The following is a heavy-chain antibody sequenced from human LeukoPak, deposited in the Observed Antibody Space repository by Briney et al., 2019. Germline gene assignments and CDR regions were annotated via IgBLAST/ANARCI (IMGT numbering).Heavy chain of an antibody. J-gene: IGHJ4*02. CDR1: GASISSYY. V-gene: IGHV4-59*01. CDR3: ARLNYGFPDY. D-gene: IGHD3-3*01. Sequence: KPSETLSLTCTVSGASISSYYWSWIRQPPGKGLEWIGYISSSGSTDYNSSLKSRVTISLDTSKNQFFLKLNSVTAADTAVYYCARLNYGFPDYWGQGTLVTVSS. CDR2: ISSSGST.